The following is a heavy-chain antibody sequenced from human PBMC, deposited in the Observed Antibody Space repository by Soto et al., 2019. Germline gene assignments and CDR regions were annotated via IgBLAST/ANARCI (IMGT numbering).Heavy chain of an antibody. CDR3: ARLGPLWFGELSGRNWFDP. V-gene: IGHV4-34*01. CDR2: INHSGST. Sequence: SETLSLTCAVYGGSFSGYYWSWIRQPPGKGLEWIGEINHSGSTNYNPSLKSRVTISVDTSKNQFSLKLSSVTAADTAVYYCARLGPLWFGELSGRNWFDPWGQGTLVTVSS. J-gene: IGHJ5*02. CDR1: GGSFSGYY. D-gene: IGHD3-10*01.